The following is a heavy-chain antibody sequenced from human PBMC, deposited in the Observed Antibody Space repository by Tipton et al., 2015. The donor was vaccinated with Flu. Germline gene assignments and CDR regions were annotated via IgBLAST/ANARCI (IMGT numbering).Heavy chain of an antibody. CDR1: GGSVGSPYC. CDR2: ICPGSP. J-gene: IGHJ4*02. CDR3: ARDSSAIPGALNN. Sequence: TLSLTCSVSGGSVGSPYCWGWVRQPPGKGLQWIGNICPGSPYYNSSLRGRVTISVARSKDQFSLRLTSVTAADTAVYYCARDSSAIPGALNNWGQGALVIVSS. V-gene: IGHV4-38-2*02. D-gene: IGHD2-2*01.